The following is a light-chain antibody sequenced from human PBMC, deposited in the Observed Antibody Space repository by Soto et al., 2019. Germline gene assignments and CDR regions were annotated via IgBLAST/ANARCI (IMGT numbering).Light chain of an antibody. CDR2: GAS. CDR1: QTVSSSY. CDR3: QQYGGSPRT. J-gene: IGKJ1*01. Sequence: EIVLTQSPGTLSLSPGERATLSCRASQTVSSSYLAWYQHKPGQAPRLLIYGASSRATGIPDRFSGSGSGTDFTFTISRLEPEDFAVYYCQQYGGSPRTFGQGTKVEIK. V-gene: IGKV3-20*01.